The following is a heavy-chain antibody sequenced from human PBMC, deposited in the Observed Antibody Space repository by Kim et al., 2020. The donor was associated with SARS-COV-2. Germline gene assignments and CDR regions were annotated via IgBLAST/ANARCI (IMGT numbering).Heavy chain of an antibody. Sequence: ASVKVSCKASGYTFSTYALYWVRQAPEQGLEWMGWINTNTGNPTYAQGFTGRFVFSLDTSVSSAYLQINSLKTEDTAVYYCARRMIRGINRGTMDVWGQGTTVTVSS. CDR1: GYTFSTYA. CDR2: INTNTGNP. J-gene: IGHJ6*02. CDR3: ARRMIRGINRGTMDV. V-gene: IGHV7-4-1*02. D-gene: IGHD3-10*01.